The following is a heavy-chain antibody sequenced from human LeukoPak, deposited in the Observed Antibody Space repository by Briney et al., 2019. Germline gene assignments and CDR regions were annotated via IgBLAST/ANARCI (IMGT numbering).Heavy chain of an antibody. CDR2: ISSSDSTI. D-gene: IGHD3-10*01. J-gene: IGHJ4*02. V-gene: IGHV3-11*01. CDR1: GFTFSDYY. CDR3: ARDLSHGSGSPFDY. Sequence: GGSLRLSCAASGFTFSDYYMSWIRQAPGKGLEWVSYISSSDSTIYYTDSVKGRFTISRDNAKKSLYLQMNSLRAEDTAVYYCARDLSHGSGSPFDYWGQGTLVTVSS.